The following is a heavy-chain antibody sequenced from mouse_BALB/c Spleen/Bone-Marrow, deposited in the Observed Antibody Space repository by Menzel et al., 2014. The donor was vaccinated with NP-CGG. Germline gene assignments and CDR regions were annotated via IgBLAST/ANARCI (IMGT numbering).Heavy chain of an antibody. CDR3: TRSYGSSYEYYFDY. Sequence: QVQLQQSGAELVRPGASVKLSCKASDYMFTSFWMNWVKQRPGQGLEWIGNISPSDGYTNYNQKFKDKATLTVDKSSSTAYMQLSSPTSEDSAVYYCTRSYGSSYEYYFDYWGQGTTLTVSS. J-gene: IGHJ2*01. CDR1: DYMFTSFW. V-gene: IGHV1-69*02. CDR2: ISPSDGYT. D-gene: IGHD1-1*01.